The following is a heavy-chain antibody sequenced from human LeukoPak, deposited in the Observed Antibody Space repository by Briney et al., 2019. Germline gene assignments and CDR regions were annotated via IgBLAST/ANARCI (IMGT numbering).Heavy chain of an antibody. Sequence: GGSLRLSCAASGFTFSSYAMSWVRRAPGKGLEWVSAISGSGGSTYYADSVKGRFTISRDNSKNTLYLQMNSLRAEDTAVYYCAKYIRNRYGMDVWGQGTTVTVSS. CDR3: AKYIRNRYGMDV. D-gene: IGHD1-14*01. J-gene: IGHJ6*02. CDR1: GFTFSSYA. V-gene: IGHV3-23*01. CDR2: ISGSGGST.